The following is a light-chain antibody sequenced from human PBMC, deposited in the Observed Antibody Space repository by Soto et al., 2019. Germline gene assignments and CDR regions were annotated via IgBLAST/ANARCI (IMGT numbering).Light chain of an antibody. CDR1: QGIRTD. CDR3: LQHNSYPLT. Sequence: DIQMTQSPSSLSASVGDRVTITCRASQGIRTDLGWYQQKAGEAPKRLIYTASSLQSGVPSRFSGSGAGTEFTLTISSLQPEDFATYYCLQHNSYPLTFGGGTKVEIK. V-gene: IGKV1-17*01. J-gene: IGKJ4*01. CDR2: TAS.